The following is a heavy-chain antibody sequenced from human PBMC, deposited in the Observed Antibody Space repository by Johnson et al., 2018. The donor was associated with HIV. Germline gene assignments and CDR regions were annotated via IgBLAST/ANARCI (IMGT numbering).Heavy chain of an antibody. Sequence: QVQLVESVGGVVQPGRSLRLSCAASGFTFSSYTMHWVRQAPGKGLEWVAVISYDGSNKYYADSVKGRFTISRDNSKNTLYLQMNSLRAEDTAVYFCARGPIADDAFDIWGQGTMVTVSS. CDR2: ISYDGSNK. J-gene: IGHJ3*02. CDR1: GFTFSSYT. D-gene: IGHD3-16*02. V-gene: IGHV3-30-3*01. CDR3: ARGPIADDAFDI.